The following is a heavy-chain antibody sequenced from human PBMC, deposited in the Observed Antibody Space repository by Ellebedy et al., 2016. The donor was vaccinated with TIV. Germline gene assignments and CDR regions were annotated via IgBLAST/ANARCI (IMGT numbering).Heavy chain of an antibody. V-gene: IGHV3-53*01. CDR1: SAFIVSHEY. D-gene: IGHD6-25*01. CDR3: ATDSSDWPY. J-gene: IGHJ4*02. CDR2: IFSGGGI. Sequence: GGSLRLXXAASSAFIVSHEYMHWVRQAPGKGLEWISLIFSGGGIQYADSVKGRFTISRDHSKNTLYLQMNSLRAEDTAIYYCATDSSDWPYWGQGTLVTVSS.